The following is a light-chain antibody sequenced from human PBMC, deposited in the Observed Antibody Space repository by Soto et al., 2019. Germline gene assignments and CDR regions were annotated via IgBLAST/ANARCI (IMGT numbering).Light chain of an antibody. CDR2: EVT. Sequence: QSALTQPASVSGSPGQSITIPCTGTSADIGNYNSVSWYQQHPGRAPQLIIFEVTNRPSGVSARFSGSKSGNTASLTISGLQAEDEADYYCGSWTTYRPYVFATGTKLTVL. J-gene: IGLJ1*01. V-gene: IGLV2-14*01. CDR1: SADIGNYNS. CDR3: GSWTTYRPYV.